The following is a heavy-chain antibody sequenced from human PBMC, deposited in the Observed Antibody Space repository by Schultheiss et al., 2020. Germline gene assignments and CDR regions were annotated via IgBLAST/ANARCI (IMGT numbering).Heavy chain of an antibody. Sequence: GGSLRLSCAASGFTFSSYGMHWVRQAPGKGLEWVAVISYDGSKKYYADSVKGRFTISRDNSKNTLYLQMNSLRAEDTAVYYCASADTASDYWGQGTLVTVSS. D-gene: IGHD5-18*01. CDR2: ISYDGSKK. CDR1: GFTFSSYG. J-gene: IGHJ4*02. V-gene: IGHV3-30*03. CDR3: ASADTASDY.